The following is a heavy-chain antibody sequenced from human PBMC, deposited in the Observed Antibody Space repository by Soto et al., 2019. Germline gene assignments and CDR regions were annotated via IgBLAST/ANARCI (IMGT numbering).Heavy chain of an antibody. D-gene: IGHD2-15*01. CDR1: GFTFSSYG. V-gene: IGHV3-7*01. J-gene: IGHJ6*03. Sequence: GGSLSLSCAASGFTFSSYGMSWVRQAPGKGLEWVANIKQDGSEKYYVDSVKGRFTISRDNAKNSLYLQMNSLRAEDTAVYYCASGYCSGGSCSDYYYYYYYMDVWGKGTTVTVSS. CDR3: ASGYCSGGSCSDYYYYYYYMDV. CDR2: IKQDGSEK.